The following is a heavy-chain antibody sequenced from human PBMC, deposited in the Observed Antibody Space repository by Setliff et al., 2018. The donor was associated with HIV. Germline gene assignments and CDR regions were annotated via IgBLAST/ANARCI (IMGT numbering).Heavy chain of an antibody. D-gene: IGHD3-10*01. Sequence: GASVKVSCKASGFSFDDYYIHWVRQAPGQGLEWMGCVIPNSGKTYYAQEFQGRVTMTSDTSITTAFLHVAKLTSDDTSISTAYMDLSRLRSDDTAVYYCARRVPPIPSGDLDYWGQGTLVTVSS. CDR1: GFSFDDYY. J-gene: IGHJ4*02. V-gene: IGHV1-2*02. CDR2: VIPNSGKT. CDR3: YMDLSRLRSDDTAVYYCARRVPPIPSGDLDY.